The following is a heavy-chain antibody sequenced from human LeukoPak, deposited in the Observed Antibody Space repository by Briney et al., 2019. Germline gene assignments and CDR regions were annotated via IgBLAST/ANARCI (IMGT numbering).Heavy chain of an antibody. D-gene: IGHD6-13*01. CDR3: ARSRYSSSWYYGMDV. V-gene: IGHV1-8*01. Sequence: PWASVKVSCKASGYTFTNYDINWVRQATGQGLEWMGWMNPNSGNTGYAQKFQGRVTMTRNTSISTAYMELSSLRSEDTAVYYCARSRYSSSWYYGMDVWGQGTTVTVSS. J-gene: IGHJ6*02. CDR2: MNPNSGNT. CDR1: GYTFTNYD.